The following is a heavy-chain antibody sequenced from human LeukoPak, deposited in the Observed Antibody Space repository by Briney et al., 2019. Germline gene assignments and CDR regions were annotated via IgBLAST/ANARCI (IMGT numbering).Heavy chain of an antibody. J-gene: IGHJ4*02. CDR3: ASNLLDYYDSSGTFDY. CDR2: IYYSGST. Sequence: SETLSLTCTVSGGSISSSSYYWGWIRQPPGKGLEWIGSIYYSGSTYYNPSLKSRVTISVDTSKNQFSLKLSSVTAADTAVYYCASNLLDYYDSSGTFDYWGQGTLVTVSS. CDR1: GGSISSSSYY. D-gene: IGHD3-22*01. V-gene: IGHV4-39*01.